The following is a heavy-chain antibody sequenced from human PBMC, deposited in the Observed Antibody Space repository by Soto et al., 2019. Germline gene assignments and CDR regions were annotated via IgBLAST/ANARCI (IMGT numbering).Heavy chain of an antibody. J-gene: IGHJ6*03. V-gene: IGHV1-18*01. CDR2: ISAYNGNT. D-gene: IGHD5-12*01. CDR3: ARDQFSDGYDRTQNMDV. Sequence: QVQLVQSGAEVKKPGASVEVSCKASGYTFTSYGISWVRQAPGQGLEWMGWISAYNGNTNYAQKLQGRVTMTTDTSTSTAYMELRSLRSDDTAVYYCARDQFSDGYDRTQNMDVWGKGTTVTVSS. CDR1: GYTFTSYG.